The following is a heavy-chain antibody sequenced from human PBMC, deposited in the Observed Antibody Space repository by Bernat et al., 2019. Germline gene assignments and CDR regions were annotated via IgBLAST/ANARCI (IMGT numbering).Heavy chain of an antibody. Sequence: EVQVVESGGGLVQPGGSLRLSCAASGFTFSNYWMHWVRQAPGKGLVWVSRIDTDGSRTNYADSVKGRFTISRDNSKNTLYLQMNSLRAEDTAVYYCARDPRSSSLLWWYFDLWGRGTLVTVSS. CDR3: ARDPRSSSLLWWYFDL. CDR1: GFTFSNYW. CDR2: IDTDGSRT. D-gene: IGHD6-13*01. J-gene: IGHJ2*01. V-gene: IGHV3-74*01.